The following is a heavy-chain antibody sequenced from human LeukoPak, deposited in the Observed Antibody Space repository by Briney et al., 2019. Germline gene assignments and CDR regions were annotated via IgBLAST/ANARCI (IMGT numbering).Heavy chain of an antibody. D-gene: IGHD3-10*01. CDR1: GGSISGDY. Sequence: SETLSLTCTVSGGSISGDYWSWSRQPARTGLEYIVFIYYSGTGSTNYNPSLKSLVTISVDTSKIQFSLKLSSVTPADTAVYYCARLAARRGYYYGMDVWGQGTTVTVSS. V-gene: IGHV4-59*01. CDR2: IYYSGTGST. J-gene: IGHJ6*02. CDR3: ARLAARRGYYYGMDV.